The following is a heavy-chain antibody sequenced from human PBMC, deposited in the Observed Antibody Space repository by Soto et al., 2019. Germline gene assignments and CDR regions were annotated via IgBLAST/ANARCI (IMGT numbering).Heavy chain of an antibody. CDR3: ARDGSRYSSGWYGLGYYFDY. CDR1: GYTFTGYY. J-gene: IGHJ4*02. V-gene: IGHV1-2*04. CDR2: INPNSGGT. Sequence: GASVKVSCKASGYTFTGYYMHWVRQAPGQGLEWMGWINPNSGGTNYAQKFQGWVTMTRDTSISTAYMELSRLRSDDTAVYYCARDGSRYSSGWYGLGYYFDYWGQGTLVTVSS. D-gene: IGHD6-19*01.